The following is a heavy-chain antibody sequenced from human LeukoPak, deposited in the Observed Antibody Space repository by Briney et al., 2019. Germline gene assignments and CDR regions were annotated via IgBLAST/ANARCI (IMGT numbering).Heavy chain of an antibody. D-gene: IGHD3-9*01. CDR3: ARHRYYNILTDNWFDP. CDR2: MYHSGST. V-gene: IGHV4-39*01. CDR1: GGSISSSSYY. Sequence: SVTLSLTCTVSGGSISSSSYYWGWIRQPPGKGLELIGSMYHSGSTYYNPSLKSRVTTSVDTSKNQFYLELSSVTAADTAVYYCARHRYYNILTDNWFDPWGQGTLVTVSS. J-gene: IGHJ5*02.